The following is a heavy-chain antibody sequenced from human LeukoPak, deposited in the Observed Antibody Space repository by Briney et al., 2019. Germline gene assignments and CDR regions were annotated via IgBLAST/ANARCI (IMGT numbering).Heavy chain of an antibody. J-gene: IGHJ6*03. V-gene: IGHV1-69*05. D-gene: IGHD1-26*01. CDR1: GGTFSSYA. CDR2: IIPIFGTA. Sequence: ASVKVSCKASGGTFSSYAISWVRQAPGQGLEWMGGIIPIFGTANYAQKFQGRVTMTRNTSISTAYMELSSLRSEDTAVYYCARGPHLLSYYYYMDVWGKGTTVTISS. CDR3: ARGPHLLSYYYYMDV.